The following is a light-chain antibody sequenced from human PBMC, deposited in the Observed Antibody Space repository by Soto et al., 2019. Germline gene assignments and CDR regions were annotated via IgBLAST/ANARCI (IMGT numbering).Light chain of an antibody. CDR1: SSDVGGYNY. J-gene: IGLJ1*01. Sequence: QSVVTQPASVSGSPGQSITISCTGTSSDVGGYNYVSWYQQHPGKAPKLMIYDVSNRPSGVSNRFSGSKSGNTASLTISGLQAEDEADYYSSSYARSPYVFGTGTKVTVL. CDR3: SSYARSPYV. V-gene: IGLV2-14*01. CDR2: DVS.